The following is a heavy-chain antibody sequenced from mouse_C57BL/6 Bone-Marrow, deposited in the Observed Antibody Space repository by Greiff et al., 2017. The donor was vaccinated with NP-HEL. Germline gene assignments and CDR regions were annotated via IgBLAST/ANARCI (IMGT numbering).Heavy chain of an antibody. J-gene: IGHJ1*03. CDR1: GFTFSDFY. V-gene: IGHV7-1*01. CDR2: SRNKANDYTT. CDR3: ARDNWDWYFDV. D-gene: IGHD4-1*01. Sequence: EVMLVESGGGLVQSGRSLRLSCATSGFTFSDFYMEWVRQAPGKGLEWIAASRNKANDYTTEYSASVKGRFIVSRDTPQSILYLQMNALRAEDTAIYYCARDNWDWYFDVWGRGTTVTVSA.